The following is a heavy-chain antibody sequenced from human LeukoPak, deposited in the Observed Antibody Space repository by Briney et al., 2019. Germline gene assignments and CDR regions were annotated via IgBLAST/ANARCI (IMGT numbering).Heavy chain of an antibody. D-gene: IGHD6-13*01. Sequence: SETLSLTCAVSGGSISSFYWIWIRQSPGKGLEWIGYISYSGSTNYNPSLKSRVTISVDTSENHFSLKLNSVTAADTAVYYCARDGAAAGKGDAFDIWGRGTMVTVSS. J-gene: IGHJ3*02. V-gene: IGHV4-59*01. CDR1: GGSISSFY. CDR3: ARDGAAAGKGDAFDI. CDR2: ISYSGST.